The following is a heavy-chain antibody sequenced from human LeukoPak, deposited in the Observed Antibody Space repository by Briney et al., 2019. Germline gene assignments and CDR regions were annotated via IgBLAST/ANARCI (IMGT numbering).Heavy chain of an antibody. Sequence: ASVKVSCKASGYTFTGYYMHWVRQAPGQGLEWMGWISAYNGNTNYAQKLQGRVTMTTDTSTSTAYMELRSLRSDDTAVYYCARWYSGWPYYYYYYMDVWGKGTTVTISS. V-gene: IGHV1-18*04. J-gene: IGHJ6*03. CDR3: ARWYSGWPYYYYYYMDV. CDR2: ISAYNGNT. D-gene: IGHD6-19*01. CDR1: GYTFTGYY.